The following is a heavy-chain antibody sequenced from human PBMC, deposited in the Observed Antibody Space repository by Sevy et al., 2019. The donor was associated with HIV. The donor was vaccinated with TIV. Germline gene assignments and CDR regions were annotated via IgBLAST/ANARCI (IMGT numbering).Heavy chain of an antibody. J-gene: IGHJ4*02. V-gene: IGHV4-59*08. D-gene: IGHD1-26*01. CDR3: AGENAWGRGYS. CDR1: GGSITSLY. Sequence: SETLSLTCTVSGGSITSLYWNWIRQPPGKGLEWIANIYYNGHINYNPSLKSRVTLSLDTSKNQFSLSLGSVTAADTAMYYCAGENAWGRGYSWGQGTLVTFSS. CDR2: IYYNGHI.